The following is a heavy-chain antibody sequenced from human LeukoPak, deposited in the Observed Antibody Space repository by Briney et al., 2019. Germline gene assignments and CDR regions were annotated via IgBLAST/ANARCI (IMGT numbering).Heavy chain of an antibody. J-gene: IGHJ4*02. V-gene: IGHV4-34*01. D-gene: IGHD3-22*01. CDR3: AREDYYDSSGYYALFDY. Sequence: SETLSLTCAVYGGSFSGYYWSWIRQPPGKGLEWIGEINHSGSTNYNPSLKSRVTISVDTSKNQFSLKLSSVTAADTAVYYCAREDYYDSSGYYALFDYWGQGTLVTVSS. CDR1: GGSFSGYY. CDR2: INHSGST.